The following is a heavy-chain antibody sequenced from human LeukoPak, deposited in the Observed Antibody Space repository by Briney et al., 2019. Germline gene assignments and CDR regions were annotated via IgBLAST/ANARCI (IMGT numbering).Heavy chain of an antibody. V-gene: IGHV1-24*01. D-gene: IGHD5-18*01. CDR3: ATGGGGYSYESDYFDH. CDR1: GYTLTELS. CDR2: FDPEDGET. Sequence: ASVKVSCKVSGYTLTELSMHWVRQAPGKGLEWMGGFDPEDGETIYAQKFQGRVTMTEDTSTDTAYMELSSLRSEDTAVYYCATGGGGYSYESDYFDHWGQGTLVTVSS. J-gene: IGHJ4*02.